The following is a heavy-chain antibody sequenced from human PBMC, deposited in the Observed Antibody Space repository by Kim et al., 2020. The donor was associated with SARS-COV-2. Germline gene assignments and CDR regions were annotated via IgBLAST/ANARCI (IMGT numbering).Heavy chain of an antibody. V-gene: IGHV4-34*01. CDR2: INHSGST. D-gene: IGHD3-3*01. J-gene: IGHJ5*02. CDR1: GGSFSGYY. Sequence: SETLSLTCAVYGGSFSGYYWSWIRQPPGKGLEWIGEINHSGSTNYNPSLKSRVTISVDTSKNQFSLKLSSVTAADTAVYYCARGHYDFWSGSLYADWFDP. CDR3: ARGHYDFWSGSLYADWFDP.